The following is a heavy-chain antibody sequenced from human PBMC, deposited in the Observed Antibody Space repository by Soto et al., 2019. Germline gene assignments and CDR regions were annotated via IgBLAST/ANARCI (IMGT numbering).Heavy chain of an antibody. CDR3: ASYRYDY. D-gene: IGHD4-4*01. V-gene: IGHV6-1*01. CDR2: TYYRSRWYH. J-gene: IGHJ4*02. CDR1: GDSISSNSAA. Sequence: SQTLSLTCSISGDSISSNSAAWNWIRQSPSRGFEWLGRTYYRSRWYHDYAVSVKSRIIINPDTSKNQVSLQLNSVTPDDTAVYYCASYRYDYWGQGTVVTVSS.